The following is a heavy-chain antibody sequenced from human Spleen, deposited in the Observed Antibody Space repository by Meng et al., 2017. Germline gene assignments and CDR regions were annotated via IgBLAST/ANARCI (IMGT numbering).Heavy chain of an antibody. V-gene: IGHV4-30-4*01. CDR3: ARVGACSGGSCYFRLFDY. Sequence: QVQLQESGPGLVKPSQTLSLTCIVPGSSINNADYYWSWIRQPPGKGLEWIGYIYYSGSTYYNPSLNSRVTISVDTSKNQFSLRMSSVTAADTAVYYCARVGACSGGSCYFRLFDYWGQGTLVTVSS. CDR2: IYYSGST. CDR1: GSSINNADYY. J-gene: IGHJ4*02. D-gene: IGHD2-15*01.